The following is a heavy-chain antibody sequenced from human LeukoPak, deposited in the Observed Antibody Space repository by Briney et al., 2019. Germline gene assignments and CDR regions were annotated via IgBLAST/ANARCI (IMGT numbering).Heavy chain of an antibody. D-gene: IGHD6-13*01. V-gene: IGHV1-2*02. CDR1: GYTLTGYY. CDR3: ARATDISSWYLAY. Sequence: ASVKVSCKASGYTLTGYYMHWVRQAPGQGLEWMGWINPKSGGTNYAQKFQGRVTMTRDTSINTAYMELSSLRSDDTAVYYCARATDISSWYLAYWGQGTLVTVSS. CDR2: INPKSGGT. J-gene: IGHJ4*02.